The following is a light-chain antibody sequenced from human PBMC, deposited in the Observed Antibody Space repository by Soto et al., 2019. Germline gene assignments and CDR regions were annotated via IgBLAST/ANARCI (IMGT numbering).Light chain of an antibody. V-gene: IGKV3-20*01. CDR1: HSVSSSY. J-gene: IGKJ5*01. CDR3: QQYCSSPPIT. CDR2: GAS. Sequence: EIVLTQSPGTLSLSPGERATLSCRASHSVSSSYLAWYQQKPGQAPRLLIYGASSRPPGIPDRFSGSGSGTDFTLTISRLEPEDFAVYYWQQYCSSPPITFGQGTRLEMK.